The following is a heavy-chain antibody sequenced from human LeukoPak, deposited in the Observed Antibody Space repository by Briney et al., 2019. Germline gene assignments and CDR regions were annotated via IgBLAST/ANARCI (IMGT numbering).Heavy chain of an antibody. CDR3: ARHLRYNNWFDP. CDR2: IYYSGST. V-gene: IGHV4-59*08. D-gene: IGHD3-9*01. Sequence: SETLSLTCTVSGGSISSYYWSWIRQPPGKGLEWIGYIYYSGSTNYNPSLKSRVTISVDTSKNQFSLKLSSVTAADTAVYYCARHLRYNNWFDPWGQGTLVTVSS. J-gene: IGHJ5*02. CDR1: GGSISSYY.